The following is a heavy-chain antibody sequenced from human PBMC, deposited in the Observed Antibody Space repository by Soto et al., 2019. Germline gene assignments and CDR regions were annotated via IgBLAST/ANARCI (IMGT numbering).Heavy chain of an antibody. CDR3: ARDRGKTDRLYFDY. CDR1: GGSISSSNW. Sequence: QVQLQESGPGLVKPSGTLSLTCAVSGGSISSSNWWSWVRQPPGKGLEWIGEIYHSGSTNYNPSPKGRVTISVDKSKNQFPLKLSSVTAADTAVYYCARDRGKTDRLYFDYWGQGTLVTVSS. V-gene: IGHV4-4*02. D-gene: IGHD3-10*01. J-gene: IGHJ4*02. CDR2: IYHSGST.